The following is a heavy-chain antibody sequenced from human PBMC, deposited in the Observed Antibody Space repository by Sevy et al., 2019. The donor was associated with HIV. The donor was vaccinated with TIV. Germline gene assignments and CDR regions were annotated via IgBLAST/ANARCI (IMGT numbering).Heavy chain of an antibody. CDR1: DGSFSAYY. D-gene: IGHD3-16*01. CDR2: IHHSGST. V-gene: IGHV4-34*01. Sequence: SETLSLTCAVFDGSFSAYYWNWIRQPPGKGLEWIGEIHHSGSTNYNPSLKSRVTISVDTSRNQLALNLSSVTAADTAVYYCARGRMISSRWFDPWGQGSLFSVSS. CDR3: ARGRMISSRWFDP. J-gene: IGHJ5*02.